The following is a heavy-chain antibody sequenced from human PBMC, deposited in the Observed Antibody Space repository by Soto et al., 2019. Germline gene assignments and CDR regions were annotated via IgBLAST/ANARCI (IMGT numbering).Heavy chain of an antibody. CDR1: GFTFSSYA. J-gene: IGHJ4*02. CDR3: AKDRTYYYDSSGYFGY. D-gene: IGHD3-22*01. V-gene: IGHV3-23*01. CDR2: ISGSGGST. Sequence: TGGSLRLSCAASGFTFSSYAMSWVRQAPGKGLEWVSAISGSGGSTYYADSVKGRFTISRDNSKNTLYLQMNSLRAEDTAVYYCAKDRTYYYDSSGYFGYWGQGTLVTVSS.